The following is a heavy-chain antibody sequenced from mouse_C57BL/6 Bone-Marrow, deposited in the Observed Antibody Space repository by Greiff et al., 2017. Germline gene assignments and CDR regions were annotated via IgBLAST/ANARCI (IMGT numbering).Heavy chain of an antibody. CDR2: LYPRSGNT. CDR3: ARSGRLRRGYAMDY. CDR1: GYTFTSYG. J-gene: IGHJ4*01. Sequence: QVQLQQSGAELARPGASVTLSCKASGYTFTSYGISWVKQRTGQGLEWIGELYPRSGNTYYNAKFKGKATLTADKSSSTAYMALRSLTSEDSAVYFCARSGRLRRGYAMDYWGRGTSVTVSS. V-gene: IGHV1-81*01. D-gene: IGHD2-4*01.